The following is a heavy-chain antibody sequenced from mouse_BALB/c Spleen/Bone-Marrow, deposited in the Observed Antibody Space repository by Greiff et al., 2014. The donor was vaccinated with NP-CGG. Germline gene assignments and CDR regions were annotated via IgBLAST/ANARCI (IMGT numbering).Heavy chain of an antibody. V-gene: IGHV2-9*02. Sequence: QVQLQQPGPGLVAPSQSLSITCTASGFSLTSYGVHWVRQPPGKGLEWLGVIWAGGSTNYNSALMSRLSISKDNSKSQVFLKMNSLQTDDTAMYYCARPTPRYFAMDYWGQGTSVTVSS. CDR1: GFSLTSYG. J-gene: IGHJ4*01. D-gene: IGHD6-1*01. CDR3: ARPTPRYFAMDY. CDR2: IWAGGST.